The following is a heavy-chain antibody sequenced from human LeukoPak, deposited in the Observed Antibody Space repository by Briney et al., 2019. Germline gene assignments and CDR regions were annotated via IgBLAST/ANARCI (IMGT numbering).Heavy chain of an antibody. V-gene: IGHV3-30*02. CDR2: IRYDGSNK. CDR3: AKVSPHYGGKSGSWYFDY. Sequence: GGPLRLLCAASGLNFNNYGMHWVRQAPGPGPEAGAYIRYDGSNKYYADSVKGRFTISRDNSKNTLYLQMNSLGVEDTAVYYCAKVSPHYGGKSGSWYFDYWGQGTLVTVSS. D-gene: IGHD4-23*01. J-gene: IGHJ4*02. CDR1: GLNFNNYG.